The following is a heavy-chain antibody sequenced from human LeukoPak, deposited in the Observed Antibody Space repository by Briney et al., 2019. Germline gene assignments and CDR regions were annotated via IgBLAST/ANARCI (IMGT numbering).Heavy chain of an antibody. CDR3: ARGGGSYYALWEY. CDR1: GFTFSTYN. CDR2: ISYSSTYI. Sequence: PGGSLRLSCAASGFTFSTYNMNWVRQAPGKGLEWVSSISYSSTYIYYADSLKGRSTISRDNAKNSLYLQMNSLRAEDTAVYYCARGGGSYYALWEYWGRGTLVTVSS. D-gene: IGHD1-26*01. J-gene: IGHJ4*02. V-gene: IGHV3-21*01.